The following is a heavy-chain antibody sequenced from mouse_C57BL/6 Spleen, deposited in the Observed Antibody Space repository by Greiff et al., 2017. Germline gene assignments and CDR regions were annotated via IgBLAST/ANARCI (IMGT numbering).Heavy chain of an antibody. V-gene: IGHV1-15*01. D-gene: IGHD4-1*01. CDR2: IDPETGGT. CDR1: GYTFTDYE. CDR3: TREAKLGRGYFDV. Sequence: QVQLQQSGAELVRPGASVTLSCKASGYTFTDYEMHWVKQTPVHGLEWIGAIDPETGGTAYNQKFKGKAILTADKSSSTAYMELRSLTSEDSAVYDCTREAKLGRGYFDVWGTGTTVTVSS. J-gene: IGHJ1*03.